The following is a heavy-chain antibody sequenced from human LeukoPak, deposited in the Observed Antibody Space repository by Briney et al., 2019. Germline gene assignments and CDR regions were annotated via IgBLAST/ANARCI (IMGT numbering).Heavy chain of an antibody. CDR2: ISNDGTTT. Sequence: SGGSLRLSCAASGFTFSSYSMHWVRQAPGKGLVWVSRISNDGTTTNYADSVKGRFTISRDNALNTLYLQMNSLRAEDTALYYCARDYGSGSYYNGIDYWGQGTLVSVSS. V-gene: IGHV3-74*01. CDR3: ARDYGSGSYYNGIDY. J-gene: IGHJ4*02. D-gene: IGHD3-10*01. CDR1: GFTFSSYS.